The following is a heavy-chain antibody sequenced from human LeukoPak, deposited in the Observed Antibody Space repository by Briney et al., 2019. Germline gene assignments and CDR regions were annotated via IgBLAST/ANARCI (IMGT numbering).Heavy chain of an antibody. J-gene: IGHJ6*02. CDR2: IHDSGST. Sequence: PSETLSLTCTVSGGSISSYYWSWIRQPPGKGLEWIGCIHDSGSTNYNPSLESRVTISVDTSKNQFSLKLSSVTAADTAVYYCARHLQYYGSGSYSYHYYGMDVWGQGTTVTASS. V-gene: IGHV4-59*08. CDR1: GGSISSYY. CDR3: ARHLQYYGSGSYSYHYYGMDV. D-gene: IGHD3-10*01.